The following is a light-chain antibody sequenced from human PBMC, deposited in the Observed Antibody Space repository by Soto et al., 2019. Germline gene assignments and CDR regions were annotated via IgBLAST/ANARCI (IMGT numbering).Light chain of an antibody. J-gene: IGLJ1*01. CDR3: FSYTSSGTYV. Sequence: QSVLTQPASVPGSPGQSITISCTGTSSDVGNYKYVSWYQQHPGKAPKLMIYEVSNRPSGVSNRFSGSKSGNTASLTISGLQAEGETDYYCFSYTSSGTYVFGTGTKVTVL. V-gene: IGLV2-14*01. CDR2: EVS. CDR1: SSDVGNYKY.